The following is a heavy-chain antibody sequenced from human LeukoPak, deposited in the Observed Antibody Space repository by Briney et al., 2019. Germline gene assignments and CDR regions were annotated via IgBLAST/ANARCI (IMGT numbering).Heavy chain of an antibody. CDR2: ISWNSGSI. V-gene: IGHV3-9*03. CDR1: GFTFDDYA. J-gene: IGHJ3*02. D-gene: IGHD5-12*01. CDR3: AKSDYSGLGDAFDI. Sequence: PGGSLRLSCAASGFTFDDYAMHWVRQAPGKGLEWVSGISWNSGSIGYADSVKGRFTIYRDNAKNSLYLQMSSLRAEDMALYYGAKSDYSGLGDAFDIWGQGTMVTVSS.